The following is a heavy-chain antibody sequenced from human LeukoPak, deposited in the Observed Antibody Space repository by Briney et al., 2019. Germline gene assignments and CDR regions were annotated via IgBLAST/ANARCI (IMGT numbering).Heavy chain of an antibody. CDR3: ARGGIYYYYMDV. CDR2: IYPGDSNT. J-gene: IGHJ6*03. V-gene: IGHV5-51*01. Sequence: GESLKISCKGSGYSFSTYWIAWVRQMPGKGLEWMGIIYPGDSNTIYSPSFEGQVIMSVDKSISTAYLQWSSLKASDTAMYYCARGGIYYYYMDVWGKGTTVTVS. CDR1: GYSFSTYW.